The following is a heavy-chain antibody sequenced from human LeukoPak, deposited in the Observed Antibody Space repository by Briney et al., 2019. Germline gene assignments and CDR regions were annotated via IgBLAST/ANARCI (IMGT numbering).Heavy chain of an antibody. V-gene: IGHV1-2*02. J-gene: IGHJ4*02. CDR2: INPNSGGT. Sequence: GASVKVSCKASGYTFTSYYMHWVRQAPGQGLEWMGWINPNSGGTNYAQKFQGRVTMTRDTSISTAYMELSRLRSDDTAVYYCAYCSGGSCYHFDYWGQGTLVTVSS. D-gene: IGHD2-15*01. CDR1: GYTFTSYY. CDR3: AYCSGGSCYHFDY.